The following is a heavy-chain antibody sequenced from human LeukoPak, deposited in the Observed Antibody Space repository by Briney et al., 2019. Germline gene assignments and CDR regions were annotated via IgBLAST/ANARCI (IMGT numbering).Heavy chain of an antibody. D-gene: IGHD3-3*01. CDR2: IYYSGST. CDR3: ARQLYYDFWSGYYTDDYFDY. Sequence: PSETLSLTCTVSGVSISSGDYYWSWIRQPPGKGLEWIGYIYYSGSTYYNPSLKSRVTISVDTSKNQFSLKLSSVTAADTAVYYCARQLYYDFWSGYYTDDYFDYWGQGTLVTVSS. CDR1: GVSISSGDYY. V-gene: IGHV4-30-4*01. J-gene: IGHJ4*02.